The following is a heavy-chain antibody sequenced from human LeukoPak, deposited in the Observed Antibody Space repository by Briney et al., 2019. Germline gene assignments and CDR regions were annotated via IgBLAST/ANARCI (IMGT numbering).Heavy chain of an antibody. V-gene: IGHV5-51*01. D-gene: IGHD3-22*01. CDR3: ARHRYYDSSGPDYYGMDV. CDR2: IYPGDSDT. Sequence: GESLKISCKGSGYSFTSYWIGWVRQMPGKGLDWMGIIYPGDSDTRYSPSFQGQVTISADKSISTAYLQWSSLKASDTAMYYCARHRYYDSSGPDYYGMDVWGQGTTVTVSS. CDR1: GYSFTSYW. J-gene: IGHJ6*02.